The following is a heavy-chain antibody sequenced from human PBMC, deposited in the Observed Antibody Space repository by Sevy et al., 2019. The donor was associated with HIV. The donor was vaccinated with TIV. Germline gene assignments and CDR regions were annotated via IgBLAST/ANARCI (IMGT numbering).Heavy chain of an antibody. V-gene: IGHV3-23*01. CDR2: ISGSGGST. J-gene: IGHJ3*02. CDR3: AKSQEVRGVWAFDI. Sequence: GGSLRLSCAASGFTFSSYAMSWVRQAPGKGLEWVSAISGSGGSTYYADSVKGRFIISRDNSKNTLYLQMNSLRAEDTAVYDCAKSQEVRGVWAFDIWGQGTMVTVSS. CDR1: GFTFSSYA. D-gene: IGHD3-10*01.